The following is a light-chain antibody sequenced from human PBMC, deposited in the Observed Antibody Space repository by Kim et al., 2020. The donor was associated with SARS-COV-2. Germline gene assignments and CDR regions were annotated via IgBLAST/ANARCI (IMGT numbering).Light chain of an antibody. CDR2: SAS. Sequence: AIRMTQSPSSFSASTGDRVTITCRASQGISSFLAWYQQKPGKAPKLLIYSASTLQRGVPSRFSGSGSGTDFTLTIKNLQSEDFATYLCQQYDSYTLTFGQGTKLEI. CDR1: QGISSF. CDR3: QQYDSYTLT. V-gene: IGKV1-8*01. J-gene: IGKJ2*01.